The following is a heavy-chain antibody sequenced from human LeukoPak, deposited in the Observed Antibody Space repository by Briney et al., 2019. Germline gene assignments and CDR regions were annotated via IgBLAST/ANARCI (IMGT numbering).Heavy chain of an antibody. D-gene: IGHD3-3*01. V-gene: IGHV4-4*07. CDR2: IYTSGST. J-gene: IGHJ6*03. CDR1: GGSISSYY. CDR3: AGLPGEWLLSNYHYYHMDV. Sequence: SETLSLTCTVSGGSISSYYWSWIRQPAGKGLEWIGRIYTSGSTNYNPSLKSRVTMSVDTSKNQFSLKLSSVTAADTAVYYCAGLPGEWLLSNYHYYHMDVWGKGTTVTVSS.